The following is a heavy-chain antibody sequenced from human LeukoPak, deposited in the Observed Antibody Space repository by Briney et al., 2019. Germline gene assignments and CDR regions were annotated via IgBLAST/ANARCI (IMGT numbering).Heavy chain of an antibody. CDR3: AREQRGGLGGSLVGLFASYYTYYYMDV. D-gene: IGHD1-26*01. CDR2: INPSDGAT. V-gene: IGHV1-46*01. J-gene: IGHJ6*03. Sequence: ASVKVSCKASGYTFTKYYIHWVRQAPGQGLEWMGMINPSDGATTYAQRFQGRVIMARDMSTTTVYMDLRSLRSEDTAVYFCAREQRGGLGGSLVGLFASYYTYYYMDVWGRGTTVSVSS. CDR1: GYTFTKYY.